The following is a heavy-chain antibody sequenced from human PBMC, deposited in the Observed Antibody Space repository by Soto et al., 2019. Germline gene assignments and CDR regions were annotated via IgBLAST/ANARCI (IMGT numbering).Heavy chain of an antibody. Sequence: GASVKVSCKASGYTFTSYGISWVRQAPGQRLEWMGWINVGNGNTKYSQNFQGRVTINQDTSASTAYMELSSLTSEDTAVYYCARRYGTVFDYWGQGTLVTVSS. CDR3: ARRYGTVFDY. CDR2: INVGNGNT. CDR1: GYTFTSYG. V-gene: IGHV1-3*01. J-gene: IGHJ4*02. D-gene: IGHD6-13*01.